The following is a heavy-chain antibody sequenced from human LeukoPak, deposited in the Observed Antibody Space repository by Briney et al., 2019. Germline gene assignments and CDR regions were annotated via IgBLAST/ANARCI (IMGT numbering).Heavy chain of an antibody. V-gene: IGHV4-34*01. Sequence: SETLSLTCTVSGGSISSYYWSWIRQPPGKGLEWIGEINHSGSTNYNPSLKSRVTISVDTSKNQFSLKLSSVTAADTAVYYCARGGIQLRDYWGQGTLVTVSS. CDR3: ARGGIQLRDY. CDR2: INHSGST. D-gene: IGHD5-18*01. J-gene: IGHJ4*02. CDR1: GGSISSYY.